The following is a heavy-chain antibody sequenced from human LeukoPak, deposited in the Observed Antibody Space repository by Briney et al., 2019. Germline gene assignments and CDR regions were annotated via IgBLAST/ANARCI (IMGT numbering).Heavy chain of an antibody. Sequence: ASVKVSCKASGYTFTSYGISWVRQAPGQGLEWMGWISAYNGNTNYAQKPQGRVTMTTDTSTSTAYMELRSLRSDDTAVYYCARDKVFVVVPAAISDAFDIWGQGTMVTVSS. D-gene: IGHD2-2*01. CDR2: ISAYNGNT. J-gene: IGHJ3*02. CDR3: ARDKVFVVVPAAISDAFDI. CDR1: GYTFTSYG. V-gene: IGHV1-18*01.